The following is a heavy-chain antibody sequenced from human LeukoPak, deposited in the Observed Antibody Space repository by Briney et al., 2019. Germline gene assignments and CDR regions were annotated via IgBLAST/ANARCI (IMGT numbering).Heavy chain of an antibody. CDR1: GYTFTGYY. V-gene: IGHV1-2*02. CDR3: ARGSDDFWSGYSPSY. J-gene: IGHJ4*02. CDR2: INPNSGGT. Sequence: ASVKLSCKASGYTFTGYYMHWVRQAPGQGLEWMGWINPNSGGTNYAQKFKGRVTMTRDTSNSTAYMELSRLRSDDTAVYYCARGSDDFWSGYSPSYWGQGTLVTVSS. D-gene: IGHD3-3*01.